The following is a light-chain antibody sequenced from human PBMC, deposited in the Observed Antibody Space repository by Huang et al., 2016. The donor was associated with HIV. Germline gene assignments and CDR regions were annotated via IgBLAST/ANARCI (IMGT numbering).Light chain of an antibody. CDR1: QSVTTN. V-gene: IGKV3-15*01. Sequence: EIVMTQSPATLSVSPGERATLSCRASQSVTTNLAWYQQKPGQAPRLLIYGASTRATGIPARFSGSGSGTDFTLTISSLQSEDFAVYYCQQYNNWPIFTFGPGTKVDIK. J-gene: IGKJ3*01. CDR3: QQYNNWPIFT. CDR2: GAS.